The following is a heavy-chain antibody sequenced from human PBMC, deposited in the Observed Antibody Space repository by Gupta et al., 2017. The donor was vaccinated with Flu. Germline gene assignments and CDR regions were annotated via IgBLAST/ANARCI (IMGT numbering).Heavy chain of an antibody. CDR2: ITGAGAGT. D-gene: IGHD3-22*01. CDR3: ATYYSDKSYTHSK. Sequence: WVRHPPWQGLEGVSAITGAGAGTYYADSVKGRFTISRDNYKNTLYLKLNSLRAEDNALYSRATYYSDKSYTHSKWVQGTLVTVSS. J-gene: IGHJ4*02. V-gene: IGHV3-23*01.